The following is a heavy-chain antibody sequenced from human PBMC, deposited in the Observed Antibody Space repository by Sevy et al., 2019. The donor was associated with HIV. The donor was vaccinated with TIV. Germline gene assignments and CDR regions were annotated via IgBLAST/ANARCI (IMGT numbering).Heavy chain of an antibody. V-gene: IGHV1-69*06. Sequence: ASVKVSCKASGGTFSSYAISWVRQAPGQGLEWMGGIIPIFGRANYAQKFQGRVTITADKSTSTAYMELSSLRSEDTAVYYCARAAVDIVAAFDIWGQGTMVTVSS. CDR2: IIPIFGRA. CDR3: ARAAVDIVAAFDI. CDR1: GGTFSSYA. J-gene: IGHJ3*02. D-gene: IGHD5-12*01.